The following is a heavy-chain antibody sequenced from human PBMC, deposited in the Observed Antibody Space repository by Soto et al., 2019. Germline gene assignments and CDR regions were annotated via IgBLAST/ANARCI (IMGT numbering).Heavy chain of an antibody. J-gene: IGHJ4*02. CDR1: EDSVSSNTAA. CDR2: TYYRSNWRH. CDR3: ARGVAGTGFDL. Sequence: SQTLSLPCAISEDSVSSNTAAWNWIRSSPSRGLEWLGRTYYRSNWRHDYAVSVKSRITVNPDTSKNHFSLQLNSVTPDDTAVYYCARGVAGTGFDLWGQGTLVTVSS. D-gene: IGHD6-19*01. V-gene: IGHV6-1*01.